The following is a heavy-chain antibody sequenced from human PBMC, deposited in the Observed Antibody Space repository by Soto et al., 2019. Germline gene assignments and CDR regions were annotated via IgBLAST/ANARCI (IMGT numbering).Heavy chain of an antibody. CDR2: INPNTGGT. CDR3: ARVASSGSHDELRY. Sequence: EASVKVSCKASGYTFTGYYVHWVRQAPGQGLEWMGWINPNTGGTNYAQKFQGRVAMTSDTSITTAYMELSRLRSDDAAVYYCARVASSGSHDELRYWGQGXLVTVYS. CDR1: GYTFTGYY. D-gene: IGHD1-26*01. J-gene: IGHJ4*02. V-gene: IGHV1-2*02.